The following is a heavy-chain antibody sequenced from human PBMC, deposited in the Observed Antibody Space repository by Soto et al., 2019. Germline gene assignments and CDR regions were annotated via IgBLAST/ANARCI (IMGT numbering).Heavy chain of an antibody. D-gene: IGHD2-2*01. CDR1: GGSINSGGYY. J-gene: IGHJ5*02. CDR2: IYYSGST. CDR3: AGYCSSNTCYWWFDP. V-gene: IGHV4-31*02. Sequence: SETLSLTCSVSGGSINSGGYYWSWIRQHPGKGLEWIGYIYYSGSTYYNPSLKSRVTISVDTSKNQFSLKLGSVTAADTAVYYCAGYCSSNTCYWWFDPWGQGTLVTVSS.